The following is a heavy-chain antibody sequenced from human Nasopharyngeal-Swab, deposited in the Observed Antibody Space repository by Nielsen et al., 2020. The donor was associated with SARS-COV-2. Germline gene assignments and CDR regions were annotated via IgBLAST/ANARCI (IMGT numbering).Heavy chain of an antibody. CDR3: AKRPYDYVWGSYRYIPWFDP. J-gene: IGHJ5*02. V-gene: IGHV3-23*01. Sequence: GESLKISCAASGFTFSSYAMSWVRQAPGKGLEWVSAISVSGGSTYYADPVKGRFTISRDNSKNTLYLQMNSLSVEDTVVYYCAKRPYDYVWGSYRYIPWFDPWGQGTLVTVSS. CDR2: ISVSGGST. D-gene: IGHD3-16*02. CDR1: GFTFSSYA.